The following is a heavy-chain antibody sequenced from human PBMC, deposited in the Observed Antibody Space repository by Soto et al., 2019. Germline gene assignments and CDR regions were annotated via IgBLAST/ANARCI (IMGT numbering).Heavy chain of an antibody. J-gene: IGHJ6*02. D-gene: IGHD2-15*01. CDR3: ARGGDCSGGSCPHLEYYYYYYGMAV. CDR2: MNPNSGNT. V-gene: IGHV1-8*01. CDR1: GYTFTSYD. Sequence: QVQLVQSGAEVKKPGASVKVSCKASGYTFTSYDINWVRQATGQGLEWMGWMNPNSGNTGYAQKFQGRVTMTRNTSISPAYMELSSLRSEDTAVYYCARGGDCSGGSCPHLEYYYYYYGMAVWGQGTTVTVSS.